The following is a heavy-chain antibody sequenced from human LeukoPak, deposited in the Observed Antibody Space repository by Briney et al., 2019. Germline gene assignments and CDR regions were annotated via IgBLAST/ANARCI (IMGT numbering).Heavy chain of an antibody. Sequence: GASVKVSCKASGYTFTGYYMHWVRQAPGQGLEWMGWISAYNGNTNYAQKLQGRVTMTTDTSTSTAYMELRSLRSDDTAVYYCARVAMRWLQLGDDAFDIWGQGTMVTVSS. J-gene: IGHJ3*02. CDR1: GYTFTGYY. D-gene: IGHD5-24*01. CDR2: ISAYNGNT. CDR3: ARVAMRWLQLGDDAFDI. V-gene: IGHV1-18*04.